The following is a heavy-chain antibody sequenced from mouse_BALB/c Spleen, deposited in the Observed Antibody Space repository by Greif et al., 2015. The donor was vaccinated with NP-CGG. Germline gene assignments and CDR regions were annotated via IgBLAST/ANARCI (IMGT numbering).Heavy chain of an antibody. J-gene: IGHJ2*01. Sequence: QVQLQQPGPELVKPGASVKMSCKASGYTFTDYVISWVKQRTGQGLEWIGEIYPGSGSTYYNEKFKGKATLTADKSSNTAYMQLSSLTSEDSAVYFCARSPYYFYFDYWGQGTTLTVSS. V-gene: IGHV1-77*01. D-gene: IGHD1-1*01. CDR2: IYPGSGST. CDR3: ARSPYYFYFDY. CDR1: GYTFTDYV.